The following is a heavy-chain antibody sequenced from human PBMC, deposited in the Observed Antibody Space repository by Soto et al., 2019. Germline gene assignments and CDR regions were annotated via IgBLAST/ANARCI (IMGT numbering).Heavy chain of an antibody. CDR3: AKDRGRYCSSTSCPEPNWFEP. V-gene: IGHV3-23*01. CDR1: GFTFSSYA. CDR2: ISGSGGST. D-gene: IGHD2-2*01. J-gene: IGHJ5*02. Sequence: PGGSLRLSCAASGFTFSSYAMSWVRQAPGQGLEWVSAISGSGGSTYYADSVKGRFTISRDNSKNTLYLQMNSLRAEDTAVYYCAKDRGRYCSSTSCPEPNWFEPWGQRTLVTVTS.